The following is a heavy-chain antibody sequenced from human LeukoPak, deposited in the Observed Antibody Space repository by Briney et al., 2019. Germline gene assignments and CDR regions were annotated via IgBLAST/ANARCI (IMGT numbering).Heavy chain of an antibody. CDR2: MNPNSGNT. V-gene: IGHV1-8*01. CDR3: ARRLHSSRRWFDP. Sequence: ASVKVSCKASGYTFTSYDINWVRQATGQGLEWMGWMNPNSGNTGYAQKFQGRGTMTRNTSISTAYMELSSLRSEDTAVYYCARRLHSSRRWFDPWGQGTLVTVSS. CDR1: GYTFTSYD. J-gene: IGHJ5*02. D-gene: IGHD6-13*01.